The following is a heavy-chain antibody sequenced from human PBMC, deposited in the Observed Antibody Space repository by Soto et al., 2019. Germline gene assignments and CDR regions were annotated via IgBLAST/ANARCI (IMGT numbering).Heavy chain of an antibody. CDR3: VKDGSSGWPYFYDMDV. V-gene: IGHV3-30*18. Sequence: PGGSLRLSCAASGFTFSSYGMHWVRQAPGKGLEWVAVISYDGRNKYYADAVKGRFTISRDNSKNTLYLQMSSLRAEDTAAYYCVKDGSSGWPYFYDMDVWGKGTMVTVSS. D-gene: IGHD6-19*01. J-gene: IGHJ6*04. CDR1: GFTFSSYG. CDR2: ISYDGRNK.